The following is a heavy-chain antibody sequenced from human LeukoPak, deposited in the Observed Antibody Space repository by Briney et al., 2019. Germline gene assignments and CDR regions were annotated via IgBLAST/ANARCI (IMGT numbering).Heavy chain of an antibody. CDR2: ISSRSSYI. CDR1: GFTFISYW. D-gene: IGHD3-10*01. J-gene: IGHJ4*02. CDR3: AREYDSGSYYNFGY. V-gene: IGHV3-21*01. Sequence: GGSLRLSCAASGFTFISYWMSWVRQAPGKGLEWVSSISSRSSYIYYADSVKGRFTISRDNAKNSLYLQMNSLRAEDTAVYYCAREYDSGSYYNFGYWGQGTLVTVSS.